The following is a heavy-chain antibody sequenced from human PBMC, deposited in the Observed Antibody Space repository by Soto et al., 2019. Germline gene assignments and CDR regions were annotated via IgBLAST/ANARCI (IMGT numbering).Heavy chain of an antibody. J-gene: IGHJ6*02. CDR3: ARDRRQGFLEWLPRQNYYYYYYGMDV. CDR1: GFTFSSYW. CDR2: IKQDGSEK. V-gene: IGHV3-7*03. Sequence: GGSLRLSCAASGFTFSSYWMSWVRQAPGKGLEWVANIKQDGSEKYYVDSVKGRFTISRDNAKNSLYLQMNSLRAEDTAVYYCARDRRQGFLEWLPRQNYYYYYYGMDVWGQGTTVTVSS. D-gene: IGHD3-3*01.